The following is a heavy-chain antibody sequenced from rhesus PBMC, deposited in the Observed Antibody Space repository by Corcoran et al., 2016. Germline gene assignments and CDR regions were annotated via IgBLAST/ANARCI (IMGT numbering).Heavy chain of an antibody. Sequence: QLQLQESGPGLVKPSETLSLTCAVSGGSISSNYWSWIRQPPGKGLEWIGLISGSGGITDYNPSLKSRVTISTDTAHNQFSLKLSSVTAADTAVYYCARWGQRLVFDYWGQGGLVTVSS. CDR3: ARWGQRLVFDY. D-gene: IGHD6-31*01. CDR1: GGSISSNY. V-gene: IGHV4-173*01. CDR2: ISGSGGIT. J-gene: IGHJ4*01.